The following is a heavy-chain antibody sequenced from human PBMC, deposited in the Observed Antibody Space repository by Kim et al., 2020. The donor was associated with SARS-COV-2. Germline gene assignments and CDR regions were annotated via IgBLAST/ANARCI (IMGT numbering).Heavy chain of an antibody. CDR3: ARDLVFEAPTPLGADY. CDR2: INAGNGNT. V-gene: IGHV1-3*01. D-gene: IGHD3-16*01. J-gene: IGHJ4*02. Sequence: ASVKVSCKASGYTFTSYAMHWVRQAPGQRLEWMGWINAGNGNTKYSQKFQGRVTITRDTSASTAYMELSSLRSEDTAVYYCARDLVFEAPTPLGADYWGQGTLVTVSS. CDR1: GYTFTSYA.